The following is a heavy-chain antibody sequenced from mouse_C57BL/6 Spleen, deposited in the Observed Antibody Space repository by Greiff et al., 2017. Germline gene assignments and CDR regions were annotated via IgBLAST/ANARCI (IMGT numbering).Heavy chain of an antibody. V-gene: IGHV14-3*01. CDR1: GFNIKNTY. D-gene: IGHD1-1*01. CDR3: ARVPIYDYGRRDYFGY. J-gene: IGHJ2*01. Sequence: EVQLQESVAELVRPGASVKLSCTASGFNIKNTYMHWVKQRPEQGLEWIGRIDTANGNTKYAPKFQGKATITADTSSNTAYLQLSSLTSEDTAIYYCARVPIYDYGRRDYFGYWGQGTTLTVSS. CDR2: IDTANGNT.